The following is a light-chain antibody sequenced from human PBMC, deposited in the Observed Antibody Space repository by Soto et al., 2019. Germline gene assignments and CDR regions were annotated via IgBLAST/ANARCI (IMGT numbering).Light chain of an antibody. CDR3: SCYTSSSPLEVV. V-gene: IGLV2-14*01. CDR2: DVS. Sequence: QSALTQPASVSGSPGQSITISCTGTSSDVGGYNYVSWYQQHPGKAPKLMIYDVSNRPSGVSNRFSGSKSGNTASLTISGVQAEDEADYYCSCYTSSSPLEVVFGRGTKLTVL. J-gene: IGLJ2*01. CDR1: SSDVGGYNY.